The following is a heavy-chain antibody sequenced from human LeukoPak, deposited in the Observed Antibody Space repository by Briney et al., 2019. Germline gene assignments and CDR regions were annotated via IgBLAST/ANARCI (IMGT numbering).Heavy chain of an antibody. CDR3: ARDPAGSGWYKP. J-gene: IGHJ5*02. Sequence: PSETLSLTCTVSGGSISSYYWSWIRQPPGKGLEWIGYIYYSGSTNYNPSLKSRVTISVDTSKNQFSLKLSSVTAADTAVYYCARDPAGSGWYKPWGQGTLVTVSS. D-gene: IGHD6-19*01. CDR2: IYYSGST. CDR1: GGSISSYY. V-gene: IGHV4-59*01.